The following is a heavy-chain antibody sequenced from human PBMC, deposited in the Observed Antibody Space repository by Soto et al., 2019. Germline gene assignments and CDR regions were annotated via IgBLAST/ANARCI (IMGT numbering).Heavy chain of an antibody. CDR1: GGSISSYY. CDR2: IYYSGST. J-gene: IGHJ4*02. Sequence: PSETLSLTCTVSGGSISSYYWSWIRQPPGKGLEWIGYIYYSGSTNYNPSLKSRVTISVDTSKNQFSLKLSSVTAADTAVYYCASPLNRRGGYLGYWGQGTLVTVSS. V-gene: IGHV4-59*01. D-gene: IGHD2-15*01. CDR3: ASPLNRRGGYLGY.